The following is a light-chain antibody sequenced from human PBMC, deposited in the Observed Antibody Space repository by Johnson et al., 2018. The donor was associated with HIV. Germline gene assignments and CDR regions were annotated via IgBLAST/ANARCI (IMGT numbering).Light chain of an antibody. CDR2: ENN. CDR3: GTWDNSLFTGDV. J-gene: IGLJ1*01. Sequence: QSVLTQPPSVSAAPGQKVTISCSGSSSNIGNNYVSWYQQLPGTAPKLLIYENNKRPSGIPDRFSGSKSGTSATLGITGLQTGDEADYYCGTWDNSLFTGDVFGAGTKVIVL. CDR1: SSNIGNNY. V-gene: IGLV1-51*02.